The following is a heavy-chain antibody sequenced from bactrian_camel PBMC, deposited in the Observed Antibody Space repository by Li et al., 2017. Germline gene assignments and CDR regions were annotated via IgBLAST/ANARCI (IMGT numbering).Heavy chain of an antibody. Sequence: DVQLVESGGGSVEAGGSLRLSCAASGYTYCRYDMSWYRQAPGKEREFVSGIKIDGITSYADSVKGRFTISRDNAKNTLYLQLNSLKTEDTAMYYCAADPVVCTWCSGAQCPERFCCWGQGTQVTVS. D-gene: IGHD2*01. CDR2: IKIDGIT. CDR1: GYTYCRYD. V-gene: IGHV3S10*01. CDR3: AADPVVCTWCSGAQCPERFCC. J-gene: IGHJ4*01.